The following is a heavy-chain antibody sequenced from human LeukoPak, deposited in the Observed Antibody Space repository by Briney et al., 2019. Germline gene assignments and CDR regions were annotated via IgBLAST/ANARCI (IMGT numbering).Heavy chain of an antibody. CDR1: GCTFSVAW. Sequence: TGGSLRLSCVGSGCTFSVAWMSWVRQAPGKGLEWVSSITSSGAATYYADSVKGRFTISRDNSDNTLYLQMNSLGAEDTAVYYCAKDRPNYYGSNGHYYKLNGDCWGQGTLVTVSS. D-gene: IGHD3-22*01. J-gene: IGHJ4*02. CDR3: AKDRPNYYGSNGHYYKLNGDC. CDR2: ITSSGAAT. V-gene: IGHV3-23*01.